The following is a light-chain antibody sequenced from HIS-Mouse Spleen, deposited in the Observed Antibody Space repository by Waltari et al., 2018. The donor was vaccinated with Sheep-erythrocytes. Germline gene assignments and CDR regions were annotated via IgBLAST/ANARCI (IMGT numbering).Light chain of an antibody. CDR2: VAS. J-gene: IGKJ4*01. Sequence: DIQMTQSLSSLSASVGDRVTITCQASQDISNYFNWYQQKPGKAPTLLIYVASNLETGVPSRFSGSGSGTDFTFTISSLQPEDIATYYCQQYDNLPRALTFGGGTKVEIK. V-gene: IGKV1-33*01. CDR3: QQYDNLPRALT. CDR1: QDISNY.